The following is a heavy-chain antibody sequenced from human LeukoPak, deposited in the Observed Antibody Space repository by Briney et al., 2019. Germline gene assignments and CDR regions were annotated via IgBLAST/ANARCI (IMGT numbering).Heavy chain of an antibody. D-gene: IGHD3-10*01. CDR3: ASNRRDYGSGSYEDY. CDR2: INHSGST. Sequence: SETLSLTCTVSGGSISSYYWSWIRQPPGKGLEWIGDINHSGSTNYNPSLKSRVTISEDTSKNQFSLKLSSVTAADTAVYYCASNRRDYGSGSYEDYWGQGTLVTVSS. J-gene: IGHJ4*02. V-gene: IGHV4-34*01. CDR1: GGSISSYY.